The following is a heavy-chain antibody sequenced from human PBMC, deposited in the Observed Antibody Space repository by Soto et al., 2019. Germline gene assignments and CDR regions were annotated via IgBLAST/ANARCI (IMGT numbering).Heavy chain of an antibody. CDR3: ARLGPIVRFLEWHTRPKAPFDY. J-gene: IGHJ4*02. D-gene: IGHD3-3*01. CDR2: IYYSGST. CDR1: GGSISSSSYY. V-gene: IGHV4-39*01. Sequence: PSETLSLTCTVSGGSISSSSYYWGWIRQPPGKGLEWIGSIYYSGSTYYNPSLKSRVTISVDTSKNQFSLKLSSVTAADTAVYYCARLGPIVRFLEWHTRPKAPFDYWGQGTLVTVSS.